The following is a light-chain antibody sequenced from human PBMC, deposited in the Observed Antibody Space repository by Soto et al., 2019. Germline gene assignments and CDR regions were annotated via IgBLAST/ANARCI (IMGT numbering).Light chain of an antibody. CDR1: QSVSSSF. V-gene: IGKV3-20*01. CDR2: AAS. CDR3: HPYGSSPPYT. J-gene: IGKJ2*01. Sequence: EIVLTQSPGTLSLSPGERATLSCRASQSVSSSFLAWYQQKPGQAPRLLIYAASSRATGVPDRFTGSGSGADFTLTISGLEPEDFAVYYCHPYGSSPPYTFGQGTKLEIK.